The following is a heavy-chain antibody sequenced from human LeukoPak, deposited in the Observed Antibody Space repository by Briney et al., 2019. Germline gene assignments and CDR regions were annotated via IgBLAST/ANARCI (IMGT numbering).Heavy chain of an antibody. CDR2: IIPIFGTA. CDR1: GGTFSSYV. J-gene: IGHJ4*02. V-gene: IGHV1-69*05. CDR3: ARDFKLLWFGELSYYFDY. D-gene: IGHD3-10*01. Sequence: SVKVSCKASGGTFSSYVINWVRQAPGQGLEWMGGIIPIFGTANYAQKLQGRVTMTTDTSTSTAYMELRSLRSDDTAVYYCARDFKLLWFGELSYYFDYWGQGTLVTVSS.